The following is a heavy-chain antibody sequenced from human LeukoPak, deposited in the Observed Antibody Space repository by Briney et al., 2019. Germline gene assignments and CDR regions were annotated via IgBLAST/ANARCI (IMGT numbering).Heavy chain of an antibody. CDR3: ASQVGATTFPVDY. D-gene: IGHD1-26*01. J-gene: IGHJ4*02. V-gene: IGHV5-51*01. Sequence: GESLKISCEGSGYTFTKYWIGWVRQMPGKGLGWMGIIYPGDSDTRYSPSFQGQVTISADKSISTAYLQWSSLKASDTAMYYCASQVGATTFPVDYWGQGTLVTVSS. CDR2: IYPGDSDT. CDR1: GYTFTKYW.